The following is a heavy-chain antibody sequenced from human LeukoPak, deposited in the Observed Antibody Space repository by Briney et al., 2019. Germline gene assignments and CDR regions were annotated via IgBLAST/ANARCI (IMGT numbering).Heavy chain of an antibody. D-gene: IGHD3-22*01. CDR2: ISHDGSKK. J-gene: IGHJ6*02. CDR3: ARPFYYDSNGGEGMDV. CDR1: GFAFNNYG. V-gene: IGHV3-30*03. Sequence: GGSLRLSCEASGFAFNNYGMHWVRQAPGKGLEWVAVISHDGSKKKYADSVEGRFTISRDNSKNTLDLEMNSLRAEDTAVYYCARPFYYDSNGGEGMDVWGQGTTVTVSS.